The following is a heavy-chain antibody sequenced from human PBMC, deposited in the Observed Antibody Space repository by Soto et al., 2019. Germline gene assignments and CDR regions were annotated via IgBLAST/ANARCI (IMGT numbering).Heavy chain of an antibody. D-gene: IGHD6-13*01. V-gene: IGHV3-23*01. CDR2: ISGSGGST. CDR3: AKVWGIAALSSWFDP. J-gene: IGHJ5*02. CDR1: GFTFSSYA. Sequence: PGGSLRLSCAASGFTFSSYAMSWVRQAPGKGLEWVSAISGSGGSTYYADSVKGRFTISRDNSKNTLYLQRNSLRAEDTAVYYCAKVWGIAALSSWFDPWGQGTLVTVSS.